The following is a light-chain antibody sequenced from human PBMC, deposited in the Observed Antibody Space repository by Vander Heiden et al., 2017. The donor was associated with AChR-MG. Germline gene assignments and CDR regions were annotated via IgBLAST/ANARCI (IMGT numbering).Light chain of an antibody. CDR3: QSYDSSLSAL. CDR1: RSNIGAGYD. CDR2: ANN. J-gene: IGLJ2*01. Sequence: QSVLTQPPSVSGAPGQRVTISCTGSRSNIGAGYDVHCYQQFPGKAPKLLIYANNNRPSGVPDRFSGSKSGTSASLAITGLQAEDEADYYCQSYDSSLSALFGGGTKLTVL. V-gene: IGLV1-40*01.